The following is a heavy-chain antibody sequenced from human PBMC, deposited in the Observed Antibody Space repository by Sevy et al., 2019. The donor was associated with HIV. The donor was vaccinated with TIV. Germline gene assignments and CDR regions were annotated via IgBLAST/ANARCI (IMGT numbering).Heavy chain of an antibody. V-gene: IGHV4-34*01. Sequence: SETLSLTCAVYGGSFSGYYWSWIRQPPGKGLEWIGEINHSGGTNYNPSLKSRVTISVDTSKNQFSLKLSSVTAADTAVYYCARARYSSGWLPRDFDYWGQGTLVTVSS. D-gene: IGHD6-19*01. CDR3: ARARYSSGWLPRDFDY. CDR1: GGSFSGYY. J-gene: IGHJ4*02. CDR2: INHSGGT.